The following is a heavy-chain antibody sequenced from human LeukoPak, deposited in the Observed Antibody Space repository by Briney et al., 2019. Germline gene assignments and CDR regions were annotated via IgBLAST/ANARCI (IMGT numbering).Heavy chain of an antibody. CDR3: ARYCSGGSCDAFGY. D-gene: IGHD2-15*01. CDR1: GYTFTGYY. CDR2: INPNSGGT. J-gene: IGHJ4*02. Sequence: ASVKVSCKASGYTFTGYYMHWVRQAPGQGLEWMGRINPNSGGTNYAQKFQGRVTMTRDTSISTAYMELSRLRSDDTAVYYCARYCSGGSCDAFGYWGQGTLVTVSS. V-gene: IGHV1-2*06.